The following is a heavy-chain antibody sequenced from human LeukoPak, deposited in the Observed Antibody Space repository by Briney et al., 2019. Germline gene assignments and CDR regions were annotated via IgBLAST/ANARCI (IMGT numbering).Heavy chain of an antibody. J-gene: IGHJ4*02. CDR1: GGSISSGDYY. CDR3: TGGSYSRYFDY. Sequence: SETLSLTCTVSGGSISSGDYYWSWVRQPPGKGLEWIGYIYYSGSTYYNPSLKSRVTISVDTSKNQFSLKLSSVTAADTAVYYCTGGSYSRYFDYWGQGTLVTVSS. V-gene: IGHV4-30-4*08. CDR2: IYYSGST. D-gene: IGHD1-26*01.